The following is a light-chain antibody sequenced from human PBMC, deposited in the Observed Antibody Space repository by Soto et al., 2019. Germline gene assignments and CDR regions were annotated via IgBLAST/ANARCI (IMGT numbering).Light chain of an antibody. V-gene: IGLV1-40*01. J-gene: IGLJ3*02. Sequence: QSALTQPPSVSGAPGQNVTISCTGSSSNIGARYDVHWYQQLPGTAPKLLIYSNRNRPSGVPDRFSGSKSGTSASLAITGLRAEDGADYYCQSYDSSLNIWVFGGGTKLTVL. CDR3: QSYDSSLNIWV. CDR1: SSNIGARYD. CDR2: SNR.